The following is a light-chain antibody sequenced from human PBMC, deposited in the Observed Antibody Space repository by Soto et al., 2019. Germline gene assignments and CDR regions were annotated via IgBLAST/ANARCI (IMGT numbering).Light chain of an antibody. Sequence: DIVMIQSPDSLAVSLGERATINCKSSQSVLYSPNNKNYLAWYQQKPRQPPKLLIYWASTRESGVPDRFSGSGSGTDFTLTISSLQAEDVAVYYCQQYYTTPRTFGQGTKVEVK. J-gene: IGKJ1*01. V-gene: IGKV4-1*01. CDR1: QSVLYSPNNKNY. CDR2: WAS. CDR3: QQYYTTPRT.